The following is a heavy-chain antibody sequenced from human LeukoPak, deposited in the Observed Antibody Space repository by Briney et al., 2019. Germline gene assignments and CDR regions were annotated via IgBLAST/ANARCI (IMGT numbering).Heavy chain of an antibody. D-gene: IGHD5-18*01. CDR3: ARDRRGYSYQNT. CDR1: GFTVSSNY. CDR2: IYSGGST. J-gene: IGHJ5*02. Sequence: LAGGSLRLSCAASGFTVSSNYMSWGRQAPGKGLEWVSVIYSGGSTYYADSVKGRFTISRDNSKNTLYLQMNSLGAEDTAVYYCARDRRGYSYQNTWGQGTLVTVSS. V-gene: IGHV3-66*01.